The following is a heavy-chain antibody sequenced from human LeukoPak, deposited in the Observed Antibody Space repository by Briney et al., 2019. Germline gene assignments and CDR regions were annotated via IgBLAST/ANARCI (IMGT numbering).Heavy chain of an antibody. CDR2: FSSGDTNI. D-gene: IGHD3-22*01. CDR1: GFNFSDYY. J-gene: IGHJ6*03. V-gene: IGHV3-11*04. Sequence: PGGSLRLSCAGSGFNFSDYYMSWVRQAPGGGLEWISFFSSGDTNIKYADSVKGRFTISRDNAKNSLYLQINSLRTEDTAVYFCAREIHSTGYYYAGGYMDVWGEGTTVTVSS. CDR3: AREIHSTGYYYAGGYMDV.